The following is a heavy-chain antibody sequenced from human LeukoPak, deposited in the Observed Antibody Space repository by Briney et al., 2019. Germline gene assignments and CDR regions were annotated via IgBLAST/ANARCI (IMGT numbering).Heavy chain of an antibody. J-gene: IGHJ4*02. Sequence: GASVKVSCKASGYTFTGYYMHWVRQAPGQGLEWMGWINPNSGGTNYAQKFQGRVTMTRDTSISTAYMELSRLRSDGTAVYYCARALWYYDSSGYYPLNYWGQGTLVTVSS. CDR2: INPNSGGT. V-gene: IGHV1-2*02. CDR1: GYTFTGYY. CDR3: ARALWYYDSSGYYPLNY. D-gene: IGHD3-22*01.